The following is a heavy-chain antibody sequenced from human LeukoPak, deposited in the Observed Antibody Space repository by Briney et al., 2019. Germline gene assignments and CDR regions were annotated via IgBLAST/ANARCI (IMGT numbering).Heavy chain of an antibody. D-gene: IGHD2-2*02. J-gene: IGHJ4*02. CDR2: FSGGDGST. CDR1: GFTFSSYA. V-gene: IGHV3-23*01. Sequence: GGSLRLSCAASGFTFSSYAMSWVRQAPGKVLEWVSGFSGGDGSTSYTDSVKGRFTISRDNSKNTLYLQMNSLRAEDTAVYYCAKGKVVPATIYDYWGQGTLVTVSS. CDR3: AKGKVVPATIYDY.